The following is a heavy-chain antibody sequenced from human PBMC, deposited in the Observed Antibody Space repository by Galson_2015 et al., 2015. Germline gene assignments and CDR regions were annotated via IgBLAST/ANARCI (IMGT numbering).Heavy chain of an antibody. CDR1: GFTFSSYW. Sequence: SLRLSCAASGFTFSSYWMSWVRQAPGKGLEWVANIKQDGGEKYYVDSVKGRFTISRDNAKNSLYLQMNSLRAEDTAVYYCARDVYGSSWWDAFDIWGQGTMVTVSS. D-gene: IGHD6-13*01. CDR2: IKQDGGEK. V-gene: IGHV3-7*03. J-gene: IGHJ3*02. CDR3: ARDVYGSSWWDAFDI.